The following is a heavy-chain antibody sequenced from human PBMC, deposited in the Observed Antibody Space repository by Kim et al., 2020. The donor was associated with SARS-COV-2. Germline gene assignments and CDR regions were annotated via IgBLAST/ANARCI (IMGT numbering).Heavy chain of an antibody. J-gene: IGHJ4*02. CDR3: ARKRVGYSSGGAYYFDY. Sequence: QGRVTITRDTSASTAYMELSSLRSEDTAVYYCARKRVGYSSGGAYYFDYWGQGTLVTVSS. D-gene: IGHD6-19*01. V-gene: IGHV1-3*01.